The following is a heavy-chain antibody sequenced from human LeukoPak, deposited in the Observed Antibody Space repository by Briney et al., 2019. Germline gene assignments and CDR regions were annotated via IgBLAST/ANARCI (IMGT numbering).Heavy chain of an antibody. J-gene: IGHJ4*02. CDR3: PRDFVGSTDY. CDR1: GYTFTSYY. CDR2: INPSGGST. V-gene: IGHV1-46*01. Sequence: ASEKVSCKASGYTFTSYYMHWVRQDPGQGLEWMGIINPSGGSTSYAQKFQGRVTMTRDMSTSTVYMELSSLRSEDTAVYYCPRDFVGSTDYRGQRTLVTVSS. D-gene: IGHD1-26*01.